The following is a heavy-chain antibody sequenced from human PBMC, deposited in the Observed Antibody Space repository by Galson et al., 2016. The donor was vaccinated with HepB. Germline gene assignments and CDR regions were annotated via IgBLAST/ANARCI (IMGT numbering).Heavy chain of an antibody. Sequence: PALVKPTQTLTLTCTFSGFSLSTSGMRVSWIRKPPGRALEWLARIDWDDDKFYSTSLKTRLTISKDTSKNQVVLTLTNMDPVDTATYYCARGGAVAGTFDYWGQGTLVTVSS. CDR1: GFSLSTSGMR. CDR2: IDWDDDK. J-gene: IGHJ4*02. V-gene: IGHV2-70*04. D-gene: IGHD6-19*01. CDR3: ARGGAVAGTFDY.